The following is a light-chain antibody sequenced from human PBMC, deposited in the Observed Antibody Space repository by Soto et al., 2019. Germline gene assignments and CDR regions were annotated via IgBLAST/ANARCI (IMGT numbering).Light chain of an antibody. J-gene: IGKJ5*01. CDR1: QSLLHITGETF. V-gene: IGKV2D-29*02. CDR2: EVS. Sequence: DVVMTQTPLSLSVAPGQPASISCKSSQSLLHITGETFLFWYLQKPGQSPQLLIYEVSTRVSGVPERFSGSGSGTDFTLEISRLETDDVGIYYCLQSTKLPPTFGQGTRLGIE. CDR3: LQSTKLPPT.